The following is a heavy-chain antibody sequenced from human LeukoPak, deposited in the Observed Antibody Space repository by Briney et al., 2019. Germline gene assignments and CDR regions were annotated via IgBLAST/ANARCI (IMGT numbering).Heavy chain of an antibody. V-gene: IGHV5-51*01. Sequence: GASLKISCKGSGYSFTSYWIGWGRQMPGKGLEWMGIIFPGDSDTRYSPSFQGQVTISADKSISTSYLQWSSLTASDTAMYYCARHLGGNSVRPDYWGQGTLVTVSS. J-gene: IGHJ4*02. CDR1: GYSFTSYW. CDR2: IFPGDSDT. D-gene: IGHD4-23*01. CDR3: ARHLGGNSVRPDY.